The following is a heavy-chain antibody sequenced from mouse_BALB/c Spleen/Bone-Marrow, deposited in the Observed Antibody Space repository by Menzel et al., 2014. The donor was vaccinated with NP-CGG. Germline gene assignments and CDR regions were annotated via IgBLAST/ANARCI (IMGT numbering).Heavy chain of an antibody. Sequence: EVKLMESGGGLVQPGGSLKLSCAASGFDFSRYWMSWVRRAPGKGLEWIGEINPDSSTINYTPSLKDKFISRDNAKNTLYLQMSKVRSEDTALYYCARLSYYGRFAYWGQGTLVTVSA. CDR3: ARLSYYGRFAY. V-gene: IGHV4-1*02. CDR1: GFDFSRYW. D-gene: IGHD1-1*01. J-gene: IGHJ3*01. CDR2: INPDSSTI.